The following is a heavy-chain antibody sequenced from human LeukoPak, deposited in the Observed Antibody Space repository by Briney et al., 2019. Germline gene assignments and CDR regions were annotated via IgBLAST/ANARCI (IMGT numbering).Heavy chain of an antibody. Sequence: PGGSLRLSCAASGFTFSSYSMNWVRQAPGKGLEWVSSISSGSGYIYYADSVKGRFTISRDNAKNSLYLQMNSLRAEDTAVYYCARDAGGYGMDVWGQGTTVTVSS. D-gene: IGHD3-16*01. J-gene: IGHJ6*02. CDR2: ISSGSGYI. CDR3: ARDAGGYGMDV. V-gene: IGHV3-21*01. CDR1: GFTFSSYS.